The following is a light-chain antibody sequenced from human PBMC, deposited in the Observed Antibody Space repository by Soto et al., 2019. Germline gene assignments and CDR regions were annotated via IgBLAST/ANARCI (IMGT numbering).Light chain of an antibody. CDR3: QQYGSSGT. J-gene: IGKJ1*01. CDR2: GAS. Sequence: SPGERATLSCRASQSVSNNYLAWYQQKPGKAPSLLIYGASNRATGIPDRFSGSGSGTDFTLTISRLEPEDFAVYYCQQYGSSGTFGQGTKVDIK. CDR1: QSVSNNY. V-gene: IGKV3-20*01.